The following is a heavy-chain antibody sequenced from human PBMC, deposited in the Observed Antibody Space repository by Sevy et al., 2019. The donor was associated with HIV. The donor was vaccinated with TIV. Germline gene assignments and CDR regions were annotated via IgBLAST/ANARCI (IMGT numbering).Heavy chain of an antibody. CDR3: ASYVVGATRNNWFDP. V-gene: IGHV1-24*01. CDR1: GYTLTELS. D-gene: IGHD1-26*01. Sequence: ASVKVSCKVSGYTLTELSMHWVRQAPGKGLEWMGGFDPEDGETIYAQKFQGTVTMTEDTSTDTAYMELSSLRSEDTAVYYCASYVVGATRNNWFDPWGQGTLVTVSS. J-gene: IGHJ5*02. CDR2: FDPEDGET.